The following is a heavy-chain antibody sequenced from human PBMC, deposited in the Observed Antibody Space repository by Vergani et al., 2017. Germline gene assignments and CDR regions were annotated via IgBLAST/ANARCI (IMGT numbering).Heavy chain of an antibody. J-gene: IGHJ2*01. CDR2: IYNSGNG. V-gene: IGHV4-39*01. D-gene: IGHD3-16*01. Sequence: QMQLQESGPGLVKASETLSLTCTVSGDSIISRSYYWGWIRQPPGKGLEWIGSIYNSGNGDSSSSLKSRVTISADTSKNQFSLRLTSVTAADKAVYYCASGKYYSDSTSHFRGRYFDVCGRGTLVTVPS. CDR3: ASGKYYSDSTSHFRGRYFDV. CDR1: GDSIISRSYY.